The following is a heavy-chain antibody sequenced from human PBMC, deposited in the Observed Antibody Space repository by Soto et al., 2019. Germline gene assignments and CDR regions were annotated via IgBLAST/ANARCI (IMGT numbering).Heavy chain of an antibody. D-gene: IGHD2-2*01. Sequence: GGSLRLSCAASGFTFSSYGMHWVRQAPGKGLEWVAVIWYDGSNKYYADSVKGRFTISRDNSKNKLYLQMNSLRAEDTAVYYCARAPGVEPAAERYWFDHWGQGTLVTVSS. CDR2: IWYDGSNK. CDR1: GFTFSSYG. V-gene: IGHV3-33*01. J-gene: IGHJ5*02. CDR3: ARAPGVEPAAERYWFDH.